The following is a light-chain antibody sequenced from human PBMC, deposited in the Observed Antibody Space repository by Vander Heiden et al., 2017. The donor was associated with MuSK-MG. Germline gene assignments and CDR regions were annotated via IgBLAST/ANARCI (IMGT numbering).Light chain of an antibody. CDR3: AAWDDSLNGAV. CDR1: SSNIGSNT. Sequence: QSVLPQPPSASGTPGQRVTISCSGSSSNIGSNTVNWYQQLPGTAPKLLIYSNNQRPSGVPDRFSGSKSGTSASLAISGLQSEDEADYYCAAWDDSLNGAVFGGGTQLTAL. V-gene: IGLV1-44*01. J-gene: IGLJ7*02. CDR2: SNN.